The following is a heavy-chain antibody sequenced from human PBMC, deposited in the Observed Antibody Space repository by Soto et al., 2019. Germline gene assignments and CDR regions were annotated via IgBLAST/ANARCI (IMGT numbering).Heavy chain of an antibody. J-gene: IGHJ3*02. V-gene: IGHV5-51*01. Sequence: GESLKISCKGLGYSFPSYWLGWVRQVPGKGLEWVGVIYPCDSHTRYSPSFQGQLTISTHKSISTAYLQWSSLKASDTAMYYCARIGKYYDRAAFDIWGQGTMVTVSS. D-gene: IGHD3-22*01. CDR3: ARIGKYYDRAAFDI. CDR1: GYSFPSYW. CDR2: IYPCDSHT.